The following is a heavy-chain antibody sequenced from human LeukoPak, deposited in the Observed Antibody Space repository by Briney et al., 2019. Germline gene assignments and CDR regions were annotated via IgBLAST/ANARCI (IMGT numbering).Heavy chain of an antibody. Sequence: SETLSLTCTVSGGSISSYYWSWIRQPAGKGLEWIGRIYTSGSTNYNPSLKSRVTMSVDTSKNQFSLKLSSVTAADTAVYYCARSAVVVPAANTHPNYYFDYWGRGTLVTVSS. V-gene: IGHV4-4*07. J-gene: IGHJ4*02. CDR3: ARSAVVVPAANTHPNYYFDY. CDR2: IYTSGST. D-gene: IGHD2-2*01. CDR1: GGSISSYY.